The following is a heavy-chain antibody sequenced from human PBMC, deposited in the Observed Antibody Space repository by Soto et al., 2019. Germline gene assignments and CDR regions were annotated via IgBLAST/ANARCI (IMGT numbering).Heavy chain of an antibody. CDR3: ARATYYYDRSGYLYYFDY. Sequence: SETLSLTCTVSGGSISTYYWTWIRQPPGKGLEWIGFIYYTGSTNYNPSLKSRVTVSVDTSKNQSSLRLSSVTAADTAVYYCARATYYYDRSGYLYYFDYWGQGTLVTVSS. CDR1: GGSISTYY. CDR2: IYYTGST. D-gene: IGHD3-22*01. V-gene: IGHV4-59*01. J-gene: IGHJ4*02.